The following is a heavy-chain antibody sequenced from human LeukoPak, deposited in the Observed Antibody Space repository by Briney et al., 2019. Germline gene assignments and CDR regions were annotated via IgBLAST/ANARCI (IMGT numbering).Heavy chain of an antibody. CDR1: GFTFSDNY. J-gene: IGHJ4*02. CDR2: ISGSGATM. Sequence: GGSLRLSCAASGFTFSDNYMSWIRQAPGKGLEWVSYISGSGATMNYADSVKGRFTISRDNAKNSLYLQMNSLRAEDTAVYYCARDSPDFDYWGQGTLVTGSS. CDR3: ARDSPDFDY. V-gene: IGHV3-11*01.